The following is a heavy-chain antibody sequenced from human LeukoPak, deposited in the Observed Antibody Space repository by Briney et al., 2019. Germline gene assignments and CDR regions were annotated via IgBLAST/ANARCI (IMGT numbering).Heavy chain of an antibody. CDR3: AFSSYYLQGNYYYMDV. V-gene: IGHV1-69*06. D-gene: IGHD1-26*01. J-gene: IGHJ6*03. CDR2: IIPIFGTA. Sequence: SVKVSCKASGGTFSSYAISWVRQAPGQGLEWMGGIIPIFGTANYAQKFQGRVTITADKSTGTAYMELSSLRSDDTAVYYCAFSSYYLQGNYYYMDVWGKGTTVTVSS. CDR1: GGTFSSYA.